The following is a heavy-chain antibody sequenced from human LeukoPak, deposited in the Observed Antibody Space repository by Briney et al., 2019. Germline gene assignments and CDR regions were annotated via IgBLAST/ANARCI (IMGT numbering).Heavy chain of an antibody. CDR3: AGASRVRLDY. CDR1: GGSISSNY. V-gene: IGHV4-59*01. D-gene: IGHD4/OR15-4a*01. Sequence: PSETLSLTCTVSGGSISSNYWSWIRQPPGKGLEWIGYIYNSGSTIYNPSLESRVTISVDTSKNQFSLKLSSVTAADTAVYYCAGASRVRLDYWGQGTLVTVSS. J-gene: IGHJ4*02. CDR2: IYNSGST.